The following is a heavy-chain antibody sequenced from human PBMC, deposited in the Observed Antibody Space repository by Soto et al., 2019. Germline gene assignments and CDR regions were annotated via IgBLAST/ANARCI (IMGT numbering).Heavy chain of an antibody. CDR2: ISSSSSTI. D-gene: IGHD5-12*01. Sequence: EVQLVESGGGLVQPGGSLRLSCAASGFTFSSYSMNWVRQAPGKGLEWVSYISSSSSTIYYADSVKGRFTISRDNAKNSLYLQMNSLRDEDKAVYYCARDGRGYSRYDHAFDIWGQGTMVTVSS. V-gene: IGHV3-48*02. J-gene: IGHJ3*02. CDR1: GFTFSSYS. CDR3: ARDGRGYSRYDHAFDI.